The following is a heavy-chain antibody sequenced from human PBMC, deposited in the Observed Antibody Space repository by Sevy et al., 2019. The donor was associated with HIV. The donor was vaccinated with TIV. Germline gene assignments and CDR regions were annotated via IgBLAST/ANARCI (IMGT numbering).Heavy chain of an antibody. CDR1: GFTFSSYW. CDR2: IKEDGSDK. CDR3: ARWDV. V-gene: IGHV3-7*01. J-gene: IGHJ6*04. Sequence: GESLKISCAASGFTFSSYWMNWVRQAPGKGLEWVANIKEDGSDKYYVDSVKGRFTISRDNAQNSLYLEMNSLRAEDTAVNYCARWDVWGKGTTVTVSS.